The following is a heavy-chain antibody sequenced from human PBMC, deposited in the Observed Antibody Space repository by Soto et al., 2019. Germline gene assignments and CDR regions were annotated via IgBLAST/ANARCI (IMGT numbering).Heavy chain of an antibody. J-gene: IGHJ4*02. D-gene: IGHD4-17*01. CDR3: ARTDTDYGDYSQSSDY. Sequence: EVQLVESGGGLVQPGGSLRLSCAASGFTFSSYWMSWVRQAPGKGLEWVANIKQDGSEKYYVDSVKGRFTISRDNAKNSLYLQMNSLRAEDTAVYYCARTDTDYGDYSQSSDYWGQGTLVTVSS. V-gene: IGHV3-7*01. CDR1: GFTFSSYW. CDR2: IKQDGSEK.